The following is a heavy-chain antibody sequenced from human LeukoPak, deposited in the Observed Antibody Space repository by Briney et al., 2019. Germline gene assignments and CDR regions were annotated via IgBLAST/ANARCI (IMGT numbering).Heavy chain of an antibody. CDR3: AVLGYGDNSGVHFDF. Sequence: SAPTLIEPTQTLTLTCTFSGFSFPSTETGVGWIRQSPGKALEWLSLVYWDDDKRYSPSLKTRLAITKDSSRNEVVLTMTNMGPIDTGTYFCAVLGYGDNSGVHFDFWGQGTQVTVSS. CDR2: VYWDDDK. V-gene: IGHV2-5*02. D-gene: IGHD4-23*01. J-gene: IGHJ4*02. CDR1: GFSFPSTETG.